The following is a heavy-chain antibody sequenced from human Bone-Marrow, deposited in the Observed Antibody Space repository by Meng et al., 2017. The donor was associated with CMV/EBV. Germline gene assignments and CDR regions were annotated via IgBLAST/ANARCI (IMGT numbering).Heavy chain of an antibody. CDR1: GFTFSNAW. D-gene: IGHD3-3*01. CDR2: IKSKTDGGTT. V-gene: IGHV3-15*01. J-gene: IGHJ4*02. CDR3: ASGAGGVDITRAEPFDS. Sequence: GGSLRLSCAASGFTFSNAWMSWVRQAPGKGLEWVGRIKSKTDGGTTDYAAPVKGRFTISRDASKNTLYLQMNSLRAEDTAVYSCASGAGGVDITRAEPFDSWGQGTLVTVSS.